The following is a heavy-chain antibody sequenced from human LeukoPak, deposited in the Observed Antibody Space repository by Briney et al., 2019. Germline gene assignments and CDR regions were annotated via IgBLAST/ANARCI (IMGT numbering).Heavy chain of an antibody. CDR2: IFYSGST. J-gene: IGHJ4*02. D-gene: IGHD5-18*01. Sequence: SETLSLTCSVSRGSISSYYWGWIRQPPGKGLGWIWDIFYSGSTYYSPSLKSRVTISLDTSRNKFSLKLTSVTAADTAVYYCASLCTAVDTAIVHLWGQGTLVTVS. CDR1: RGSISSYY. V-gene: IGHV4-59*12. CDR3: ASLCTAVDTAIVHL.